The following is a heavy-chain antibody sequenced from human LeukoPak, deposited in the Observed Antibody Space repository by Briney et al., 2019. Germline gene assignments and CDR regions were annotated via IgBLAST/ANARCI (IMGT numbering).Heavy chain of an antibody. V-gene: IGHV1-3*01. D-gene: IGHD2-21*01. J-gene: IGHJ4*02. Sequence: ASVKVSCKASGYIFTKYVVHWVRQAPGQRPEWMGWIKAGNGDTKYTQNFQDRLTITRDTSASTVYMELSSLTSEDTALYYCARDDCGDTCYPGGYWGQGTLVTVSS. CDR3: ARDDCGDTCYPGGY. CDR2: IKAGNGDT. CDR1: GYIFTKYV.